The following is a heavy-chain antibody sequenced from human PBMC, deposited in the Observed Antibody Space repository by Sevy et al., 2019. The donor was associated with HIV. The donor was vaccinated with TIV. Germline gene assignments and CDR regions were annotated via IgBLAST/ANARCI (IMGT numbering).Heavy chain of an antibody. CDR2: LSYDGSTK. Sequence: GGSLRLSCAASGFTFSAYAMHWVRQAPGKGLEWVAALSYDGSTKFYTDSVKDRFTISRDKSKNTLYLQMNSLRGEDTAVYYCARDYASVPRMLLDYGGQGTLVTVSS. V-gene: IGHV3-30-3*01. D-gene: IGHD2-2*01. J-gene: IGHJ4*02. CDR1: GFTFSAYA. CDR3: ARDYASVPRMLLDY.